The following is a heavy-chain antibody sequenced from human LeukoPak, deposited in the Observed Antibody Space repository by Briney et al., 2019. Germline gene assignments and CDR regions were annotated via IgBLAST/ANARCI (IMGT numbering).Heavy chain of an antibody. CDR1: GYSFTSYW. J-gene: IGHJ4*02. CDR2: IYPGDSDT. D-gene: IGHD3-10*01. Sequence: GGSLKISCKGSGYSFTSYWIGWVRQMPGKGLEWMGIIYPGDSDTRSSPSFQGQVTISADKSISTAYLQWSSLKASDTAMYYCARHSLLWFGGFDYWGQGTLVTVSS. V-gene: IGHV5-51*01. CDR3: ARHSLLWFGGFDY.